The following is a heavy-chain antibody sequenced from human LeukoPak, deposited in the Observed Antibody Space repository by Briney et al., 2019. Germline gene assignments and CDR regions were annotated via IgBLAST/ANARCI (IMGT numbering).Heavy chain of an antibody. CDR1: GFTFSTYW. CDR2: ISSDGSRT. J-gene: IGHJ4*02. CDR3: GRDTGYGYNSYFDY. V-gene: IGHV3-74*01. Sequence: GGSLRLSCAASGFTFSTYWIHWVRQAPGKGLLWVSRISSDGSRTDYADSVKGRFTISRDNAKNTVYLQMNSLRAEDTAVYYCGRDTGYGYNSYFDYRGQGTLVTVSS. D-gene: IGHD5-24*01.